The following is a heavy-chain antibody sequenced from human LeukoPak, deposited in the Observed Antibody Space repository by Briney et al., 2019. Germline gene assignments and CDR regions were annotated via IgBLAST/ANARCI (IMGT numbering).Heavy chain of an antibody. D-gene: IGHD6-6*01. CDR2: ISGDGGVT. V-gene: IGHV3-74*01. CDR1: GFTLRNYW. CDR3: ARYSSSSGGASYYLDY. J-gene: IGHJ4*01. Sequence: GGSLRLSCAASGFTLRNYWMHWVRQVPGKRLVWVSRISGDGGVTNYADSVKGRFTISRDNAKNTLFLQINSLRAEDTAVYYCARYSSSSGGASYYLDYWGHGTLVTVSS.